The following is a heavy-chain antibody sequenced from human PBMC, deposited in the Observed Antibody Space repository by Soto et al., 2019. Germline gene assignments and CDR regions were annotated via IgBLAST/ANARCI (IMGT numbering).Heavy chain of an antibody. CDR1: GASISVHSYY. V-gene: IGHV4-39*01. D-gene: IGHD1-20*01. J-gene: IGHJ5*02. Sequence: SETLSLTCTVSGASISVHSYYWTWIRQPPGKGLEWIGSSYYSGTTYFNPSLKSRATISVDTSKNQFSLRLTSVTAADTAIYYCTRRYNWTDNYSDPWGPGALVPVSS. CDR2: SYYSGTT. CDR3: TRRYNWTDNYSDP.